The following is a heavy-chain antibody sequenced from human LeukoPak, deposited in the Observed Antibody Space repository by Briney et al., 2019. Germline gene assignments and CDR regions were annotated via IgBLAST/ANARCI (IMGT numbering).Heavy chain of an antibody. Sequence: SETLSLTCTVSGGSISSYYWSWIRQPPGKGLEWIGYIYYSGSTNYNPSLKSRVTISVDTSKNQFSLKLSSVTAADTAVYYCARYSGSQNGFDPWGQGTLVTVSS. CDR1: GGSISSYY. CDR2: IYYSGST. CDR3: ARYSGSQNGFDP. J-gene: IGHJ5*02. D-gene: IGHD2-15*01. V-gene: IGHV4-59*08.